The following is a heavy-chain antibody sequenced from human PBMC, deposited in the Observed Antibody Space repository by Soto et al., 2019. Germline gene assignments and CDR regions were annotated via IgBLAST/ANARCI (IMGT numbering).Heavy chain of an antibody. Sequence: SETLSLTCTVSGGSISSYYWSWIRQPAGKGLEWIGRIYTSGSTNYNPSLKSRVTMSVDTSKNQFSLKLSSVTAADTAVYYCARVTTIFGVGWYYFDYWGQGTLVTVSS. CDR1: GGSISSYY. D-gene: IGHD3-3*01. J-gene: IGHJ4*02. CDR3: ARVTTIFGVGWYYFDY. V-gene: IGHV4-4*07. CDR2: IYTSGST.